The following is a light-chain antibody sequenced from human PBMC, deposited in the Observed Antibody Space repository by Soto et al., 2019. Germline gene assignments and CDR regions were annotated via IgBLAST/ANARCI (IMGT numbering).Light chain of an antibody. CDR2: DAS. V-gene: IGKV3-11*01. J-gene: IGKJ5*01. CDR3: QQRSNWPIT. CDR1: QSVSSY. Sequence: EIVLTQSPATLSLSPGERATVSCRASQSVSSYLAWYQQKPGQAPRLLIDDASNRATGIPARFSGSGSGTDFALTISSLEPEDFAVYYCQQRSNWPITCGQGTRLEIK.